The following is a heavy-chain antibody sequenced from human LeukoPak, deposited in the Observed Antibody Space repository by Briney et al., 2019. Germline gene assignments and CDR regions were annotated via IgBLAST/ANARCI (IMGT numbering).Heavy chain of an antibody. D-gene: IGHD3-10*01. CDR3: TRDMIRGVPDYIDY. V-gene: IGHV3-30-3*01. CDR1: GFRFSSYD. Sequence: GRSQRLSCAATGFRFSSYDMHWVRQAPGKGLEWVAAISAEGDIQIYLDPVMGRFTISRDNSKSTLYLQMNSLRIEDTGFYYCTRDMIRGVPDYIDYWGQGTLVTVSS. J-gene: IGHJ4*02. CDR2: ISAEGDIQ.